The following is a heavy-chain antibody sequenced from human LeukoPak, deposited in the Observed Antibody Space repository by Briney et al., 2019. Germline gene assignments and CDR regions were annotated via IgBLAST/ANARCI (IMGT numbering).Heavy chain of an antibody. Sequence: PSETLSLTCIVSGGSIRSYYWSWIRQPPGKGLEWIGYIYSSGTTNYNPSLQSRVTISLDTSNNQISLNLSSVTAADTAVYYCARTGLRRGGYYDSAASDPWGQGILVTVSP. J-gene: IGHJ5*02. CDR3: ARTGLRRGGYYDSAASDP. CDR1: GGSIRSYY. D-gene: IGHD5-12*01. V-gene: IGHV4-59*01. CDR2: IYSSGTT.